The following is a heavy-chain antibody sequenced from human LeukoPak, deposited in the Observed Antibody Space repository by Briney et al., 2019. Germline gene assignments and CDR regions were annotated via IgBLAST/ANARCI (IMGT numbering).Heavy chain of an antibody. V-gene: IGHV4-39*07. CDR3: ARGGVDIEDFDY. CDR1: GGSISSSSYY. Sequence: SETLSLTCTVSGGSISSSSYYWGWIRQPPGKGLEWIGSIYYSGSTYYNPSLKSRVTISVDTSKNQFSLKLSSVTAADTAVYYCARGGVDIEDFDYWGQGTLVTVSS. J-gene: IGHJ4*02. D-gene: IGHD5-12*01. CDR2: IYYSGST.